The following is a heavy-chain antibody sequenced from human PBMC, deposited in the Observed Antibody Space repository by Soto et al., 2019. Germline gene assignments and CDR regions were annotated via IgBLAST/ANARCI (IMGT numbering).Heavy chain of an antibody. D-gene: IGHD3-3*01. CDR1: GYTFTSYA. CDR3: ARGVGSVFNYTASTGFDT. J-gene: IGHJ5*02. V-gene: IGHV1-3*01. Sequence: ASVKVYCKASGYTFTSYAMHWVRQAPGQRLEWMGWINAGNGNTKYSQKFQGRVTITRDTSASTAYMELSSLRSDDTAVYYCARGVGSVFNYTASTGFDTWGQRTLVTISS. CDR2: INAGNGNT.